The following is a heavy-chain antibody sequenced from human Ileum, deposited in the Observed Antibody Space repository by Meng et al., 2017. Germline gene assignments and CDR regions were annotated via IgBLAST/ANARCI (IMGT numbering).Heavy chain of an antibody. Sequence: VPLWESCHELVRPSETLSLICTFSGGLVSTSDYQWGWIRQPPGKGLEWIGYAGTNYNPSLKSRVTISVDTSKRQFSLKLTSVTAADTAVYYCARDHWGSLDYWGQGILVTVSS. CDR1: GGLVSTSDYQ. D-gene: IGHD7-27*01. V-gene: IGHV4-61*08. CDR3: ARDHWGSLDY. CDR2: AGT. J-gene: IGHJ4*02.